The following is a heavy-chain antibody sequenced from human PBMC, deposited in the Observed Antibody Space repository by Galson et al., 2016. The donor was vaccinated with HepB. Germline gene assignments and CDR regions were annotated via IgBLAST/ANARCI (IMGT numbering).Heavy chain of an antibody. CDR3: ARHVHYNSPPIGFDS. V-gene: IGHV4-39*01. J-gene: IGHJ5*01. CDR1: GGSIGSSSLY. Sequence: SETLSLTCSVSGGSIGSSSLYWGWIRQPPGKGLEWIGSMYSSGTTYYNPSLERRVTISVDTSKNQFSLKVKYVTAADTAVYYCARHVHYNSPPIGFDSWGQGTLVTVTS. D-gene: IGHD1-14*01. CDR2: MYSSGTT.